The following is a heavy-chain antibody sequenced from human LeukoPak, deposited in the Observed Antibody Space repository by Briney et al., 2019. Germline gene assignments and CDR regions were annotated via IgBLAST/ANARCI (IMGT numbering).Heavy chain of an antibody. D-gene: IGHD3-22*01. Sequence: PSETLSLTCTVSGGSISSGGYYWSWIRQHPGKGLEWIGYIYYSGSTYYNPSLKSRVTISVDTSKNQFSLKLSSVTAADTAVYYCARCDISGYYPLYWGQGTLVTVSS. CDR2: IYYSGST. J-gene: IGHJ4*02. V-gene: IGHV4-31*03. CDR1: GGSISSGGYY. CDR3: ARCDISGYYPLY.